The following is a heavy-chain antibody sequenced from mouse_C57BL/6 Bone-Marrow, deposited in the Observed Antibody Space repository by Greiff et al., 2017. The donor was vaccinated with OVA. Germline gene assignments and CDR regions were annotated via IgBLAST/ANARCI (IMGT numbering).Heavy chain of an antibody. CDR1: GFTFSSYA. CDR3: ASHYYGTKFPFDY. D-gene: IGHD1-1*01. Sequence: EVMLVESGGGLVKPGGSLKLSCAASGFTFSSYAMSWVRQTPEKRLEWVATISDGGSYTYYPDNVKGRFTISRDNAKNNLYLQMSHLKSEDTAMYYCASHYYGTKFPFDYWGQGTTLTVSS. V-gene: IGHV5-4*03. J-gene: IGHJ2*01. CDR2: ISDGGSYT.